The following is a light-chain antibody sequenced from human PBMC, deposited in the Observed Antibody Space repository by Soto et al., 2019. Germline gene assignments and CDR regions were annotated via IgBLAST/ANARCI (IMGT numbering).Light chain of an antibody. J-gene: IGKJ5*01. CDR2: GAS. CDR3: QQYGSSHSIT. V-gene: IGKV3-20*01. CDR1: QSVRTNY. Sequence: ETMMTQSPYTLAVSLGERTTLSCRASQSVRTNYLAWYQQKPGQAPRLLIYGASSRATGIPDRFSGSGSGTDFTLTISGLEHEDFAVYYCQQYGSSHSITFGQGTRLEIK.